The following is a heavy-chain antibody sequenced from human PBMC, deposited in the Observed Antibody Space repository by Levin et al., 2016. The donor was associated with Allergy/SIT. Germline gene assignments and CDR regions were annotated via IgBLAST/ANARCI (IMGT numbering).Heavy chain of an antibody. J-gene: IGHJ3*02. CDR1: GGSISSSSYY. Sequence: SETLSLTCTVSGGSISSSSYYWGWIRQPPGKGLEWIGSIYYSGSTYYNPSLKSRVTISVDTSKNQFSLKLSSVTAADTAVYYCARQNGWELLNAFDIWGQGTMVTVSS. CDR3: ARQNGWELLNAFDI. D-gene: IGHD1-26*01. CDR2: IYYSGST. V-gene: IGHV4-39*01.